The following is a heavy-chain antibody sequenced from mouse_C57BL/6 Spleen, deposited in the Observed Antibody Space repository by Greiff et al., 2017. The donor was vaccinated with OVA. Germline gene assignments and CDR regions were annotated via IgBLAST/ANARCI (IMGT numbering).Heavy chain of an antibody. CDR2: IDPSDSYT. J-gene: IGHJ4*01. CDR1: GYTFTSYW. V-gene: IGHV1-59*01. Sequence: QVQLQQPGAELVRPGTSVKLSCKASGYTFTSYWMHWVKQRPGQGLEWIGVIDPSDSYTNYNQKFKGKATLTADTSSSTAYMQLSSLTSEDSAVYYCARRGGNYAMDYWGQGTSVTVSS. D-gene: IGHD2-14*01. CDR3: ARRGGNYAMDY.